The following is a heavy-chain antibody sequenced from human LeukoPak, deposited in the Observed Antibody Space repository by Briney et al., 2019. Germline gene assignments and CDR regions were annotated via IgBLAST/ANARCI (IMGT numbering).Heavy chain of an antibody. D-gene: IGHD1-1*01. J-gene: IGHJ4*02. CDR2: IYYSGSA. Sequence: PSETLSLTCTVSGGSISSYYWTWIRQSPGKGLEWIGYIYYSGSAIYNPSLRSRVAISIETSKSYFSLKLSSVTAADTAVYFCATYATGTLRYWGQGTPVIVSS. V-gene: IGHV4-59*01. CDR1: GGSISSYY. CDR3: ATYATGTLRY.